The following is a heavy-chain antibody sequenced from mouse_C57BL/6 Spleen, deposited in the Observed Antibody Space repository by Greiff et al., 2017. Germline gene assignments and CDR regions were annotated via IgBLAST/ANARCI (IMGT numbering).Heavy chain of an antibody. CDR3: ASRANWSFDY. CDR1: GFTFSSYG. V-gene: IGHV5-6*02. CDR2: ISSGGSYT. D-gene: IGHD4-1*01. J-gene: IGHJ2*01. Sequence: DVKLVESGGDLVKPGGSLKLSCAASGFTFSSYGMSWVRQTPDKRLEWVATISSGGSYTYYPDSVKGRFTISRDNAKNTLYLQMSSLKSEETAMYYCASRANWSFDYWGQGTTLTVSS.